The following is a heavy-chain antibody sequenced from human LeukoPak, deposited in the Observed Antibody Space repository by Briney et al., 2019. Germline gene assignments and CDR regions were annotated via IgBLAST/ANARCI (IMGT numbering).Heavy chain of an antibody. V-gene: IGHV4-4*07. CDR2: IYTNEST. CDR3: ARDEGMGRMAPPPLDY. J-gene: IGHJ4*02. CDR1: GGSISSYY. D-gene: IGHD2-8*01. Sequence: SETLSLTCTVSGGSISSYYWSWIRQPAGKGLEWIGRIYTNESTNYNPSRKSRVSMSVDTSKNLFSLKLSSVTAADTAVYYCARDEGMGRMAPPPLDYWGQGTLVTVSS.